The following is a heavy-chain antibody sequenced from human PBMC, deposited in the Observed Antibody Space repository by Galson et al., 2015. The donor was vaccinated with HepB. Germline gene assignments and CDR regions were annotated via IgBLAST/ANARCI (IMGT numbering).Heavy chain of an antibody. J-gene: IGHJ1*01. V-gene: IGHV3-43D*03. Sequence: SLRLSCAASGFTFDDYAMHWVRQAPGKGLEWVSLISWDGGSTYYADSVKGRFTISRDNSKNSLYLQMNSPRAEDTALYYCAKGYCSGGSCPAYFQHWGQGTLVTVSS. CDR1: GFTFDDYA. CDR3: AKGYCSGGSCPAYFQH. D-gene: IGHD2-15*01. CDR2: ISWDGGST.